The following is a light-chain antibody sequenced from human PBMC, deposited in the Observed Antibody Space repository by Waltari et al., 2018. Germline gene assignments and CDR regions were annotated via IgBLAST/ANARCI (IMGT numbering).Light chain of an antibody. Sequence: QSALTQPASVSGSPGQSITISCTGTSSDVGGYNYVSWYQQHPVKAPKLMIYDVSNRPSGVSMRFAGAKSGNTAALTISGLQAEDEADYYCSSYTSSSTPWVFGGGTKLTVL. CDR3: SSYTSSSTPWV. CDR1: SSDVGGYNY. V-gene: IGLV2-14*03. CDR2: DVS. J-gene: IGLJ3*02.